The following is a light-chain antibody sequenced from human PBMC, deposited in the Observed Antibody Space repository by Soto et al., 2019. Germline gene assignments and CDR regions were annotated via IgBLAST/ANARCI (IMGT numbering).Light chain of an antibody. CDR1: QSVLSSSNNKNY. J-gene: IGKJ1*01. CDR3: QQYYSTPWT. Sequence: DIVMTQSPDSLAVSLGERATINCKSSQSVLSSSNNKNYLTWYQQKLGQPPRLLIYWASTRESGVPDRFSGSGSGAYFTLTINSLQAEDVAVYYCQQYYSTPWTFGQGTKVEIK. V-gene: IGKV4-1*01. CDR2: WAS.